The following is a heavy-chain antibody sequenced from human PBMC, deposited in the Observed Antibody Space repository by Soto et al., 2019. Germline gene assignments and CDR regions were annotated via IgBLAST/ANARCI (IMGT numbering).Heavy chain of an antibody. D-gene: IGHD2-8*01. V-gene: IGHV1-69*18. Sequence: QVQLVQSGAEVKKPGSSVKVSCKASGDTFSSYVISWVRQAPGQGLEWIGRINPIFGTPNYAQKFQGRVKMTAHESTSAAYMELSSLRSADTAMYYCATDPTVSTTGWFDPWGQGTLVTVST. CDR1: GDTFSSYV. CDR3: ATDPTVSTTGWFDP. J-gene: IGHJ5*02. CDR2: INPIFGTP.